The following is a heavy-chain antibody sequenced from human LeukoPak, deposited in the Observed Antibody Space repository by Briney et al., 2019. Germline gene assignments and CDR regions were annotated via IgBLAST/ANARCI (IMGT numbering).Heavy chain of an antibody. CDR1: GFTFSSYA. D-gene: IGHD3-22*01. Sequence: GGSLRLSCAASGFTFSSYAMSWVRQAPGKGLEWVSAISGSGGSTYYADSVKGRFTISRDNAKNSLYLQMNSLRAEDTAVYYCARDQNYDSSGPEFDYWGQGTLVTVSS. V-gene: IGHV3-23*01. J-gene: IGHJ4*02. CDR2: ISGSGGST. CDR3: ARDQNYDSSGPEFDY.